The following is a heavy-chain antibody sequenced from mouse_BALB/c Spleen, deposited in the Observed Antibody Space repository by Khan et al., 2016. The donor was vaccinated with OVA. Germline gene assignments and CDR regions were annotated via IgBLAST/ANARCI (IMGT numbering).Heavy chain of an antibody. CDR2: IHYSGST. CDR1: GYSITSGYS. D-gene: IGHD1-1*01. Sequence: EVQLQESGPDLVNPSQSLSLTCTVTGYSITSGYSWHWIRQFPGNKLEWMGYIHYSGSTDYNPSLKSRISVTRNTSKNQFFLQLNSVTTEDTATDYCTRFYYYGSSVSYWGQGTLVTGSA. V-gene: IGHV3-1*02. CDR3: TRFYYYGSSVSY. J-gene: IGHJ3*01.